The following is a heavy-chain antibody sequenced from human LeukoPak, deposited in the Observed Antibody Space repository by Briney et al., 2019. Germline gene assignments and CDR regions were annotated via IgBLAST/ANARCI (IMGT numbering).Heavy chain of an antibody. V-gene: IGHV4-59*01. CDR2: IYCSGST. D-gene: IGHD3-10*01. CDR1: GGSISSYY. Sequence: SETLSLTCTVSGGSISSYYWSWIRQPPGKGLEWIGYIYCSGSTNYNPSLKSRVTISVDTSKNQFSLKLSSVTAADTAVYYCARESWFGELSPSGDGMDVWGQGTTVTVSS. J-gene: IGHJ6*02. CDR3: ARESWFGELSPSGDGMDV.